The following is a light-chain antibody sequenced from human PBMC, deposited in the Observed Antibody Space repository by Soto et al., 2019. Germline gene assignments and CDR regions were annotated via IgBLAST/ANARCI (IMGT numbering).Light chain of an antibody. Sequence: DVQMTQSPSSLSASVGDRVTITCQASRSIWTYLNWYQQKAGKAPSLLIYDASTLQAGVPSRFSGSGSGTDFSLTISSVQPEDFASYYCQQSFFMPRTFGQGTKLEIK. J-gene: IGKJ2*02. CDR2: DAS. V-gene: IGKV1-39*01. CDR1: RSIWTY. CDR3: QQSFFMPRT.